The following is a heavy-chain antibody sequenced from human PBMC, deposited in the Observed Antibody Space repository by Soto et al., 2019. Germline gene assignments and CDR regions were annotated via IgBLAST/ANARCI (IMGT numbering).Heavy chain of an antibody. CDR2: ISSSSSTI. J-gene: IGHJ4*02. V-gene: IGHV3-48*01. Sequence: EVQLVESGGGLVQPGGSLILSCAASGFTFSHYSMNWVRQAPGKGLEWVSYISSSSSTIYYTDSVKSRFTISRDNAKNSLFLQMNSLRAEDTAVYYCAKDIDVGGQGTLVTVSS. CDR3: AKDIDV. CDR1: GFTFSHYS. D-gene: IGHD2-15*01.